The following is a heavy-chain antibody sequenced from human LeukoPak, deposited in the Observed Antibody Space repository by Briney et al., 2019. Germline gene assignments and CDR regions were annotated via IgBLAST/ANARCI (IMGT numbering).Heavy chain of an antibody. J-gene: IGHJ4*02. CDR3: TRGDPDK. CDR2: INYGGNEN. V-gene: IGHV3-7*03. CDR1: GFIFINYW. D-gene: IGHD2-21*02. Sequence: PGGSLRLSCAASGFIFINYWMQWVRQAPGKGLEWVANINYGGNENYHVDSVKGRFSISRDNVRNSLYLQMNSLRAEDTAVYYCTRGDPDKWGQGTLVIVSS.